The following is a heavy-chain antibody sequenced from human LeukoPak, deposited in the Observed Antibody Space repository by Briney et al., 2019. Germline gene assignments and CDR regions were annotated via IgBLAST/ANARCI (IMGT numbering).Heavy chain of an antibody. J-gene: IGHJ6*03. Sequence: SVKVSCKASGGTFSSYAISWVRQAPGQGLEWMGGIIPIFHTANYAQKFRGRVTITADESTSTAYMELSSLRSEDTAVYYCARVVVAATRYMDVWGKGTTVTVSS. CDR1: GGTFSSYA. D-gene: IGHD2-15*01. CDR3: ARVVVAATRYMDV. CDR2: IIPIFHTA. V-gene: IGHV1-69*13.